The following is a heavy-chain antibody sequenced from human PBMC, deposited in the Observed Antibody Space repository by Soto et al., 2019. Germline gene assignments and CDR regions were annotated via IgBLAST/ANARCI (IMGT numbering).Heavy chain of an antibody. CDR1: GYTFTGYY. Sequence: ASVKVSCKASGYTFTGYYMHWVRQAPGQGLEWMGWINPNSGGTNYAQKFQGWVTMTRDTSISTAYMELSRLRSDDTAVYYCARGNGIAAASTLHWFDPWGQGNLVTVYS. CDR3: ARGNGIAAASTLHWFDP. D-gene: IGHD6-13*01. V-gene: IGHV1-2*04. J-gene: IGHJ5*02. CDR2: INPNSGGT.